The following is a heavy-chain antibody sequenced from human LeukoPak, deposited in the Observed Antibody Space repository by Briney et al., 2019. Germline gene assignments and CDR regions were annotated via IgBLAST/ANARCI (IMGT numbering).Heavy chain of an antibody. CDR3: ASTSNYAFNI. V-gene: IGHV4-59*08. J-gene: IGHJ3*02. Sequence: SETLSLTCTVSGGSISSYYWSWIRQPPGKGLEWIGYTYYSGSTNSNPSLKSRVTISVDTSKNQFSLKVRSVTAADTAVYYCASTSNYAFNIWGQGTMVTVSS. CDR1: GGSISSYY. D-gene: IGHD5-24*01. CDR2: TYYSGST.